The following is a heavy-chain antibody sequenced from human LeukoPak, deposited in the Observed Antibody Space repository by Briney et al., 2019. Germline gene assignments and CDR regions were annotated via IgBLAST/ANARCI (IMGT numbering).Heavy chain of an antibody. J-gene: IGHJ5*01. V-gene: IGHV3-48*03. Sequence: GGSLRLSCAASGFTFSSHDMNWVRQAPGKGLEWLSYISSGSTTMDYADSVKGRFTISRDNAKNSLFLQMNSLRAEDTGIYFCARDRGNSAYGARFDSWGQGALVTVSS. CDR3: ARDRGNSAYGARFDS. CDR2: ISSGSTTM. D-gene: IGHD5-12*01. CDR1: GFTFSSHD.